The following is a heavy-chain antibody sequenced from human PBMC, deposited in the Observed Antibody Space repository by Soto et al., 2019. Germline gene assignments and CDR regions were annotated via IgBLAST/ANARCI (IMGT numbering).Heavy chain of an antibody. D-gene: IGHD2-15*01. CDR3: ARAQVVAATRSSLNFDY. CDR1: GGSISSSNW. CDR2: IYHSGST. J-gene: IGHJ4*02. Sequence: SETLSLTCAVSGGSISSSNWWSWVRQPPGKGLEWIGEIYHSGSTNYNPSLKSRVTISVDKSKNQFSLKLSSVTAADTAVYYCARAQVVAATRSSLNFDYWGQGTLVTVS. V-gene: IGHV4-4*02.